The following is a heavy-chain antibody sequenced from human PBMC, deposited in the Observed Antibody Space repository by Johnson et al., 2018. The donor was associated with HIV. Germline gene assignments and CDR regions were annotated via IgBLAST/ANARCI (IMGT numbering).Heavy chain of an antibody. CDR1: GFTFSSYA. V-gene: IGHV3-23*01. CDR3: AREGIVGATDDAFDI. CDR2: ISGSGGST. D-gene: IGHD1-26*01. Sequence: VQLMESGGGLVQPGGSLRLSCAASGFTFSSYAMHWVRQAPGKGLEWVSGISGSGGSTYYADSVKGRFTISRDNAKNSLYLQMNSLRAEDTAVYYCAREGIVGATDDAFDIWGQGTMVTVSS. J-gene: IGHJ3*02.